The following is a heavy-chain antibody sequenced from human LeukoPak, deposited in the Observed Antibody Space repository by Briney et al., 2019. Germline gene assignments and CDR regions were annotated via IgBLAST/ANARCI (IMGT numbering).Heavy chain of an antibody. CDR3: ARTSYSSSLDY. CDR1: GGSISSGGYY. V-gene: IGHV4-31*03. CDR2: IYYSGST. Sequence: PSQTLSLTCTVSGGSISSGGYYWSWIRQHPGKGLEWIGYIYYSGSTYYSPSLKSRVTISVDTSKNQFSLKLSSVTAADTAVYYCARTSYSSSLDYWGQGTLVTVSS. D-gene: IGHD6-13*01. J-gene: IGHJ4*02.